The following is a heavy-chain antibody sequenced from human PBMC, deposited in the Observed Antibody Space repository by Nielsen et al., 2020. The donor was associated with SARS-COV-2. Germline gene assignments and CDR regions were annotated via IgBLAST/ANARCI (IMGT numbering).Heavy chain of an antibody. CDR3: ARAYRSDFDF. Sequence: GGSLRLSCAASGLSLRSYTMHWVRQAPGKGLEWVSSIYSSGSWTNYADSVKGRFTISRDNAKNSLYLQMNSLRAEDTAVYYCARAYRSDFDFWGQGALVTVSS. CDR2: IYSSGSWT. V-gene: IGHV3-21*04. D-gene: IGHD6-19*01. CDR1: GLSLRSYT. J-gene: IGHJ4*02.